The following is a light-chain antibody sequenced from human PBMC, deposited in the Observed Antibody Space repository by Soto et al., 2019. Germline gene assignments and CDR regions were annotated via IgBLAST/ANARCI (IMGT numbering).Light chain of an antibody. CDR2: AAS. CDR1: QSTSIY. Sequence: DIQMTQSPSSLSASVGDRVTITCRAGQSTSIYVNWYQQKPGKAPKLLIYAASSLQGGVPSRFTGRESGTDFTLTISSLQPEDFANYYCQQSYSTPYTFGQGTKLEIK. V-gene: IGKV1-39*01. CDR3: QQSYSTPYT. J-gene: IGKJ2*01.